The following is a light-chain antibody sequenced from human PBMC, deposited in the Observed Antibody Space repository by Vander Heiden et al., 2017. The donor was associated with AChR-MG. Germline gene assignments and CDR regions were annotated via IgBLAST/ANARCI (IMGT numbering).Light chain of an antibody. Sequence: EIVLTQSPATLSVSPGERASLSCRTSQSVGIKLAWYQQKPGRPPRLLIYATSSRATGVPARFSGSGSGTDFILTISSLQSEDSAVYFCQEYHNWPAITFGQGTRLEIK. V-gene: IGKV3-15*01. J-gene: IGKJ5*01. CDR1: QSVGIK. CDR2: ATS. CDR3: QEYHNWPAIT.